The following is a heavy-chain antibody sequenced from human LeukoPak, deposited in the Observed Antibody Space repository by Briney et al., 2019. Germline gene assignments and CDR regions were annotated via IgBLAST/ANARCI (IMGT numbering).Heavy chain of an antibody. J-gene: IGHJ5*02. CDR3: AKDQTYDFWSGSPVWFDP. CDR1: GFTFSSYA. D-gene: IGHD3-3*01. CDR2: ISGSGGST. V-gene: IGHV3-23*01. Sequence: GGSLRLSCAASGFTFSSYAMSWVRQAPGKGLEWVSAISGSGGSTYYADSVKGRFTISRDNSKNTLYLQMNSLRAKDTAVYYCAKDQTYDFWSGSPVWFDPWGQGTLVTVSS.